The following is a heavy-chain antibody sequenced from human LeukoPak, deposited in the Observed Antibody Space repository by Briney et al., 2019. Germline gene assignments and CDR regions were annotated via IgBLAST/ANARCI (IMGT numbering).Heavy chain of an antibody. D-gene: IGHD2-15*01. J-gene: IGHJ6*03. CDR1: GFTFNDYA. Sequence: PGRSLRLSCAASGFTFNDYAMHWVRQAPGKGLEWVSGISWNSGSIGYADSVKGRFTISRDNAKNSLYLQMNSLRAEDTAVYYCAREGPSGGSCYSCYYYYMDVWGKGTTVTVSS. CDR3: AREGPSGGSCYSCYYYYMDV. V-gene: IGHV3-9*01. CDR2: ISWNSGSI.